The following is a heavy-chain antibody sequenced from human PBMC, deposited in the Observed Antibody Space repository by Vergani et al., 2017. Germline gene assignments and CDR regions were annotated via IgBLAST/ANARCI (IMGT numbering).Heavy chain of an antibody. D-gene: IGHD6-13*01. CDR3: AKGRGGSSWLPYYYYGMDV. J-gene: IGHJ6*02. CDR2: IRYDGSNK. Sequence: QVQLVESGGGVVQPGGSLRLSCAASGFTFSSYGMHWVRQAPGKGLGWVSFIRYDGSNKYYADSVKGRFTISRDNSKNTLYLQMNSLRAEDTAVYYCAKGRGGSSWLPYYYYGMDVWGQGTTVTVSS. V-gene: IGHV3-30*02. CDR1: GFTFSSYG.